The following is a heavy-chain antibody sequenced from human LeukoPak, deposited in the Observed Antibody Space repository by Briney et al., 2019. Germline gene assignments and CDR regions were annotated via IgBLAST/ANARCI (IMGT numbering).Heavy chain of an antibody. J-gene: IGHJ6*03. CDR3: AKVGSTVTSYYYYYMDV. D-gene: IGHD4-11*01. CDR2: ISGSGGST. CDR1: GFTFSSYA. Sequence: GGSLRLSCAASGFTFSSYAMSWVRQAPGKGLEWVSAISGSGGSTYYADSVKGRFTISRDNSKNTLYLQMNSLRAEDTAVYYCAKVGSTVTSYYYYYMDVWGKGTTVTVSS. V-gene: IGHV3-23*01.